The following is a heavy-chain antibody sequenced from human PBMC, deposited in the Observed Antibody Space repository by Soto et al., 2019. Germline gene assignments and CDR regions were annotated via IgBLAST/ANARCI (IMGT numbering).Heavy chain of an antibody. Sequence: GGSLRLSCAASGFTFSSYAMHWVRQAPGKGLEWVAVISYDGSNKYYADSVKGRFTISRDNSKNTLYLQMNSLRAEDTAVYYCARDRHGDYDFNNWFDPWGQGTLVTVSS. CDR1: GFTFSSYA. D-gene: IGHD4-17*01. V-gene: IGHV3-30-3*01. CDR3: ARDRHGDYDFNNWFDP. CDR2: ISYDGSNK. J-gene: IGHJ5*02.